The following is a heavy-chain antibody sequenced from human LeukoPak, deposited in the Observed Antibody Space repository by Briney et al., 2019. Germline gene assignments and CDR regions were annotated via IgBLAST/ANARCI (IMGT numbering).Heavy chain of an antibody. CDR2: INTDGSST. D-gene: IGHD3-10*01. CDR1: GFTFSSYW. V-gene: IGHV3-74*01. J-gene: IGHJ4*02. CDR3: AKSYGSGSYGRGSFDY. Sequence: GGSLRLSCAASGFTFSSYWMHWVRQAPGKGLVWVSRINTDGSSTSYADSVKGRFTISRDNAKNTLYLQMNSLRAEDTAVYYCAKSYGSGSYGRGSFDYWGQGTLVTVSS.